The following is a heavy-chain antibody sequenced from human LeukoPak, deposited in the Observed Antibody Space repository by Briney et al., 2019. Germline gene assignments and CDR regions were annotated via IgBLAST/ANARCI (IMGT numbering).Heavy chain of an antibody. V-gene: IGHV4-34*01. D-gene: IGHD4-17*01. J-gene: IGHJ5*02. Sequence: SETLSLTCAFYGGSFSGYYWSWIRQPPGKGLEWIGEINHSESTNSNPSLKSRVTISVDTSKNQFSLKLSSVTAADTAVYYCATTYGDYTYNWFDPWGQGTLVTVSS. CDR1: GGSFSGYY. CDR2: INHSEST. CDR3: ATTYGDYTYNWFDP.